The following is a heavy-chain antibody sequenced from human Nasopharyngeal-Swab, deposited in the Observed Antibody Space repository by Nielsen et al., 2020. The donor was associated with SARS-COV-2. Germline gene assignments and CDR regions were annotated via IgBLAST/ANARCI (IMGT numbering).Heavy chain of an antibody. Sequence: VKVSCKTSGDTFTNSAISWVRQAPGQGLEWMGGIVPALGLPNYAQKFRGRVTISADRSTTTSYFELSSLRPEDTAIYYCAREGEYGAYDAPDYWGQGTMVTVSS. CDR3: AREGEYGAYDAPDY. J-gene: IGHJ4*02. CDR1: GDTFTNSA. D-gene: IGHD5-12*01. V-gene: IGHV1-69*10. CDR2: IVPALGLP.